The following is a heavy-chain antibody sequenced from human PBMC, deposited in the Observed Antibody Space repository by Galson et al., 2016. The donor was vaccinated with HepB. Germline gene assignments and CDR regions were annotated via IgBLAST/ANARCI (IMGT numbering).Heavy chain of an antibody. CDR1: GDSMIPYF. Sequence: SETLSLTCSVSGDSMIPYFWTWIRQPAGKGLEWLGRIYSTGDTNYSPSLVSRVTMLVDTSKNRFSLRLDSLTAADTAVYYCARESVSIAALDSWGQGILVTVSS. CDR2: IYSTGDT. J-gene: IGHJ4*02. D-gene: IGHD6-6*01. V-gene: IGHV4-4*07. CDR3: ARESVSIAALDS.